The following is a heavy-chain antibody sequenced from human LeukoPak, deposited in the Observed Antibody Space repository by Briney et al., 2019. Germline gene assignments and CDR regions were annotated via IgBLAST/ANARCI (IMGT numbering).Heavy chain of an antibody. V-gene: IGHV4-59*08. CDR3: AGSPDLITMDRGVIIPQFDY. CDR1: GGSISSYY. Sequence: SETLSLTCTVSGGSISSYYLSWIRQPPGKGLEWIGYIYYSGSTNYNPSLKSRVTISVDTSKNQFSLKLSSVTATDTAVYYCAGSPDLITMDRGVIIPQFDYWGQGTLVTVSS. D-gene: IGHD3-10*01. CDR2: IYYSGST. J-gene: IGHJ4*02.